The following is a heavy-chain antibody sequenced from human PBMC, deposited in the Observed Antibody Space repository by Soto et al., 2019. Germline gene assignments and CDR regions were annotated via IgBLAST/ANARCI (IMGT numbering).Heavy chain of an antibody. J-gene: IGHJ4*02. CDR2: ISSTGGRT. CDR1: GFTFSGSA. D-gene: IGHD6-19*01. V-gene: IGHV3-23*01. Sequence: PGGSLRLSCAASGFTFSGSAMSWDRQAPGKGLEWVSAISSTGGRTDYADSVKGRFTISRDNSKSTLYLQMNGLRADDTAVYYCAKRGSGWSFDYWGQGTLVTVSS. CDR3: AKRGSGWSFDY.